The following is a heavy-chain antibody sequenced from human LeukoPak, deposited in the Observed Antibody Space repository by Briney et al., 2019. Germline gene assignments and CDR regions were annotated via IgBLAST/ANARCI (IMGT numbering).Heavy chain of an antibody. Sequence: PGGSLRLSCAPSGFPFTIYAMSWVRQAPGKGLEWVSTLSGSGGSTYYADSVKGRFTISRDNSKNTLYLQMNSLRAEDTAIYYCAKNGYSSGPRDAFDIWGQGTMVTVSS. V-gene: IGHV3-23*01. J-gene: IGHJ3*02. CDR1: GFPFTIYA. CDR2: LSGSGGST. D-gene: IGHD5-18*01. CDR3: AKNGYSSGPRDAFDI.